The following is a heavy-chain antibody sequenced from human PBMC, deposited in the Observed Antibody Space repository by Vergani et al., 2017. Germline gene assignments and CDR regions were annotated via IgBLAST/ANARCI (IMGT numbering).Heavy chain of an antibody. Sequence: EVQLVESGGGLIQPGRSLRLSCAASGFTFDYAMHWVRQAPGKGLEWVSGISWNSGKIDYADSVKGRFTISRDNSQTTVFLQMNSLRADDSAVYYCTKAGQYDSDNFHDSWGQGALVTVAS. J-gene: IGHJ1*01. CDR2: ISWNSGKI. D-gene: IGHD3-22*01. V-gene: IGHV3-9*01. CDR3: TKAGQYDSDNFHDS. CDR1: GFTFDYA.